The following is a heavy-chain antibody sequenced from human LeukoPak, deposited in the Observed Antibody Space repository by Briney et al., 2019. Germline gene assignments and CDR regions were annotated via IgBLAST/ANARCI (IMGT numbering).Heavy chain of an antibody. Sequence: ASVKVSCKASGYTFTGNYMHWVRQAPGQGLEWMGWINPNSGGTNYAQKFQGRVTMTRDTSISTAYMELSRLRSDDTAVYYCARGGSGHCSGGSCYYYYYMDVWGKGTTVTVSS. CDR1: GYTFTGNY. D-gene: IGHD2-15*01. J-gene: IGHJ6*03. CDR2: INPNSGGT. V-gene: IGHV1-2*02. CDR3: ARGGSGHCSGGSCYYYYYMDV.